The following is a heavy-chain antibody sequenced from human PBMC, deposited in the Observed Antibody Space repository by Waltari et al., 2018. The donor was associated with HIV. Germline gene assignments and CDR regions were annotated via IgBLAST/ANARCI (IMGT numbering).Heavy chain of an antibody. J-gene: IGHJ6*01. CDR1: GGSFSGFY. CDR2: VNHVGRT. D-gene: IGHD6-19*01. CDR3: ARDSAPGLAVDDDDGEFFYYGLDV. Sequence: QVHLEQWGTGLLRPSETLSLTCAVYGGSFSGFYWSWICQSPGRGLEWIGEVNHVGRTNYSPSLKGRVTVSVDTSKNQFSLTMRSVTAADTAVYYCARDSAPGLAVDDDDGEFFYYGLDVWGQGTTVTVSS. V-gene: IGHV4-34*01.